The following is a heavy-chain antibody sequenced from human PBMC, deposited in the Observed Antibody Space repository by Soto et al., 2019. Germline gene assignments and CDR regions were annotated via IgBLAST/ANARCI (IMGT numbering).Heavy chain of an antibody. CDR1: GFTFSNNA. CDR3: AKVISTAIHRGTPDY. Sequence: EVQLLESGGGLVQPGGSLRLSCAASGFTFSNNAMSWVRQAPGKGLEWVSLIGDSGGRPYYPESVKGRFTISRDTSTNTLYLQMNSLRVTDTAVYYCAKVISTAIHRGTPDYWGQATLVAVSS. V-gene: IGHV3-23*01. J-gene: IGHJ4*02. CDR2: IGDSGGRP. D-gene: IGHD2-2*01.